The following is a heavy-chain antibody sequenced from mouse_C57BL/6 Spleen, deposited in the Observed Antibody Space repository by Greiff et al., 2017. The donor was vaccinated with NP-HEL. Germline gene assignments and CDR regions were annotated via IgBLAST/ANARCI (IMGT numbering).Heavy chain of an antibody. CDR3: ARRKDDYDAYYYAMDY. Sequence: QVTLKVSGPGILQSSQTLSLTCSFSGFSLSTSGMGVSWIRQPSGKGLEWLAHIYWDDDKRYNPSLKSRLTISKDTSRNQVFLKITSVDTADTATYYCARRKDDYDAYYYAMDYWGQGTSVTVSS. D-gene: IGHD2-4*01. CDR2: IYWDDDK. V-gene: IGHV8-12*01. J-gene: IGHJ4*01. CDR1: GFSLSTSGMG.